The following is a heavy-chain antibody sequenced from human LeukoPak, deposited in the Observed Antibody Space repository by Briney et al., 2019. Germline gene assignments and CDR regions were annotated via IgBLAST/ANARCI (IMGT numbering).Heavy chain of an antibody. V-gene: IGHV3-23*01. D-gene: IGHD2-2*01. J-gene: IGHJ4*02. CDR3: AKRYCSSTSCSAPFDY. CDR2: ISGSGGST. Sequence: GGSLRLSCAASGFTFSSYAMNWVRQAPGKRLEWVSAISGSGGSTYYADSVKGRFTISRDNSKNTLYLQMNSLRAEDTAVYYCAKRYCSSTSCSAPFDYWGQGTLVTVSS. CDR1: GFTFSSYA.